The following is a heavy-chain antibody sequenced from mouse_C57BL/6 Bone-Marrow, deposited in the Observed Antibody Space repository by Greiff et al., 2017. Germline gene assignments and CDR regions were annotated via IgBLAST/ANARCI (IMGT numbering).Heavy chain of an antibody. Sequence: EVKLLESGGGLVQPGGSLSLSCAASGFTFTDYYMSWVRQPPGKALEWLGLIRNKANGSTTEYSASVKGRFTISRNNSQSILYLQMNALIADDSATYYCARFTGTGYYFDCWGQRSTRTVSS. V-gene: IGHV7-3*01. CDR2: IRNKANGSTT. CDR1: GFTFTDYY. J-gene: IGHJ2*01. CDR3: ARFTGTGYYFDC. D-gene: IGHD4-1*01.